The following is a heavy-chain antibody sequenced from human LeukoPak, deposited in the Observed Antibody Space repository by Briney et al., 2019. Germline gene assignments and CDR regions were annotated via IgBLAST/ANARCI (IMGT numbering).Heavy chain of an antibody. Sequence: SETLSLTCAVYGGSFSGYYWSWIRQPPGKGLEWIGEINHSGSTNYNPSLKSRVIISVDTSKNQFSLKLSSVTAADTAVYYCARGGFIAAAGTHHYGMDVWGQGTTVTVSS. J-gene: IGHJ6*02. CDR2: INHSGST. CDR1: GGSFSGYY. CDR3: ARGGFIAAAGTHHYGMDV. V-gene: IGHV4-34*01. D-gene: IGHD6-13*01.